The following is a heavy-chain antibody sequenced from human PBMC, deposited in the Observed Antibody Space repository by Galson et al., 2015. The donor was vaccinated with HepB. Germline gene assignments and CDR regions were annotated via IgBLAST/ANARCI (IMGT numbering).Heavy chain of an antibody. CDR3: ARHTKSWGSLNSDY. V-gene: IGHV5-10-1*01. Sequence: QSGAEGKKPGEPLRISCKGSGYSCTSYWGRWVRQMPGKGLEWMGRIDPSDSYTNYSTSFQGHVTITADKSISTAYLQWSSLKASDTAMYYCARHTKSWGSLNSDYWGQGTLVTVSS. D-gene: IGHD7-27*01. CDR1: GYSCTSYW. J-gene: IGHJ4*02. CDR2: IDPSDSYT.